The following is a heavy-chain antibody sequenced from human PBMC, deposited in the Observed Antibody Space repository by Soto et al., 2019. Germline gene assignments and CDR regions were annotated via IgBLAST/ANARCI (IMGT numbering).Heavy chain of an antibody. CDR3: ARDPTGGYCSSTSCYYRFDP. J-gene: IGHJ5*02. CDR2: IIPILGTA. CDR1: GGTFSSYA. D-gene: IGHD2-2*01. Sequence: GASVKVSCKASGGTFSSYAISWVRQAPGQGLEWMGGIIPILGTANYAQKFQGRVTITADKSTSTAYMELSSLRSEDTAVYYCARDPTGGYCSSTSCYYRFDPWGQGTLVTVSS. V-gene: IGHV1-69*10.